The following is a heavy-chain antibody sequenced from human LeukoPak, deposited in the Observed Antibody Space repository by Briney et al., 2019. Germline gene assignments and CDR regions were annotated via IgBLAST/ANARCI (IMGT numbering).Heavy chain of an antibody. V-gene: IGHV4-34*01. D-gene: IGHD6-13*01. CDR1: GGSFSGYY. J-gene: IGHJ4*02. CDR2: INHSGST. CDR3: ARRLDSSSWYFDY. Sequence: PSETLSLTCAVYGGSFSGYYWSWIRQPPGKGLEWIGEINHSGSTNYNPSLKSPVTISVDTSKNQFSLKLSSVTAADTAVYYCARRLDSSSWYFDYWGQGTLVTVSS.